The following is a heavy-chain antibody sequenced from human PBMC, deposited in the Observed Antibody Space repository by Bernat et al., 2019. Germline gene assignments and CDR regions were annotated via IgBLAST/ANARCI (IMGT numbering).Heavy chain of an antibody. CDR1: GLTFSDST. CDR2: VRTKDNGFAT. V-gene: IGHV3-73*01. Sequence: EVQLVESGGGLVQPGGSLKLSCAASGLTFSDSTMQWVRQASGKGLEWVGRVRTKDNGFATSYAASVKGRFTISRDDSKNTAYLQMNSLKTEDTAVYYCATSLRWVYSSGWPPLGWSDYWGQGTLVTVSS. CDR3: ATSLRWVYSSGWPPLGWSDY. J-gene: IGHJ4*02. D-gene: IGHD6-19*01.